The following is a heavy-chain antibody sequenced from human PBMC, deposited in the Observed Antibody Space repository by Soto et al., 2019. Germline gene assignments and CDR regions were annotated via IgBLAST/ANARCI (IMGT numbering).Heavy chain of an antibody. D-gene: IGHD2-15*01. Sequence: GGSLRLSCAASGFTFSTYVMHWVRQAPGKGLEWVAHISSDGCSTYYADSVKGRFTTSRDNSKNTLYLQMNSLRTEDTAVYYCARDPSYCSSGSCYSESYYWGQGTLVTVSS. CDR1: GFTFSTYV. CDR2: ISSDGCST. J-gene: IGHJ4*02. V-gene: IGHV3-30-3*01. CDR3: ARDPSYCSSGSCYSESYY.